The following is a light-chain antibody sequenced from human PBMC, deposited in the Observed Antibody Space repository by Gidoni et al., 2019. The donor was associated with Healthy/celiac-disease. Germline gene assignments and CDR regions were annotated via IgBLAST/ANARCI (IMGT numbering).Light chain of an antibody. J-gene: IGLJ2*01. V-gene: IGLV1-47*02. CDR3: AAWDDSLSGLVV. CDR2: SNN. Sequence: QSVLTQPPSASGTPGQRVTISYSGSSSNIGSNYVYWYQQLPGTAPKLLIYSNNQRPSGVPDRFSGSKSGTSASLAISGLRSEDEADYYCAAWDDSLSGLVVFGGGTKLTVL. CDR1: SSNIGSNY.